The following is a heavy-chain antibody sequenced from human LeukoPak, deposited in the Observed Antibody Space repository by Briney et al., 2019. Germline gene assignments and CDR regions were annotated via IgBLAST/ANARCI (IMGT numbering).Heavy chain of an antibody. Sequence: SETLSLTCTVSGGSMRSYYWSWIRQPAGKGLEWIGGIWSTEIKDYIPSLKSRVTMSIDTSRNQFSLRLKSVTAADTAVYYCARGSGGATWEDFDIWGQGTVVTVSS. CDR3: ARGSGGATWEDFDI. V-gene: IGHV4-4*07. D-gene: IGHD1-26*01. J-gene: IGHJ3*02. CDR1: GGSMRSYY. CDR2: IWSTEIK.